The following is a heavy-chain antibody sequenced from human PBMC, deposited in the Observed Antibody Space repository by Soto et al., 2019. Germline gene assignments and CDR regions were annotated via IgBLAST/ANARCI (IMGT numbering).Heavy chain of an antibody. D-gene: IGHD5-12*01. Sequence: SETLSLTCAVSGGSISSSNWWSWVRQPPGKGLEWIGEIYHSGSTNYNPSLKSRVTISVDKSKNQFSLKLSSVTAADTAVYYWARRSEWLRSLAYWGQGTLVTVSS. CDR3: ARRSEWLRSLAY. J-gene: IGHJ4*02. CDR1: GGSISSSNW. CDR2: IYHSGST. V-gene: IGHV4-4*02.